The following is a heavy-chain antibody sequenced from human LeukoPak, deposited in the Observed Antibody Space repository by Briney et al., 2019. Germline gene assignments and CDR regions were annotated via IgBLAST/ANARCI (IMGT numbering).Heavy chain of an antibody. D-gene: IGHD3-16*01. CDR2: IYHSGST. CDR1: GYSISSGYY. CDR3: GGSPKAVYRIDY. Sequence: PSETLSLTCTVSGYSISSGYYWGWIRQPPGKGLEWIGSIYHSGSTYYNPSLKSRVTISLDTSKNQFSLKVNSVTAADTAVYFCGGSPKAVYRIDYWGRGTLVTVSS. V-gene: IGHV4-38-2*02. J-gene: IGHJ4*02.